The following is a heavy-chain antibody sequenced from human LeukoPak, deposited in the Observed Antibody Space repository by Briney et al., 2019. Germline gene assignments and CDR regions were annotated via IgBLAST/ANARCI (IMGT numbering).Heavy chain of an antibody. Sequence: PGGSLRLSCAASGFTFSSYAMHWVRQAPGKGLEWVAVISYDGSNKYYADSVKGRFTISRDNSKNTLYLQTNSLRAEDTAIYYCARVGSRYCSGANCYDGFWGQGTLVSVSS. V-gene: IGHV3-30*04. CDR2: ISYDGSNK. CDR1: GFTFSSYA. J-gene: IGHJ4*02. D-gene: IGHD2-15*01. CDR3: ARVGSRYCSGANCYDGF.